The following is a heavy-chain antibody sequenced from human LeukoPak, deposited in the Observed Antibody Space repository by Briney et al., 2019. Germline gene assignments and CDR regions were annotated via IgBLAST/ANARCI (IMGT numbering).Heavy chain of an antibody. Sequence: GASVKVSCKASGYTFTSYDINWVRQAPGQGLEWMGWINPNSGGTNYAQKFQGRVTMTRDTSISTAYMELSSLRSEDTAVYYCARFRGITGTYYYYGMDVWGQGTTVTVSS. CDR2: INPNSGGT. D-gene: IGHD1-7*01. CDR3: ARFRGITGTYYYYGMDV. J-gene: IGHJ6*02. V-gene: IGHV1-2*02. CDR1: GYTFTSYD.